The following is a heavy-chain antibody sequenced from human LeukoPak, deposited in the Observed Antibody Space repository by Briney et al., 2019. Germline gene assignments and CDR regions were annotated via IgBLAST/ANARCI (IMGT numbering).Heavy chain of an antibody. CDR3: ARSRGLSRAEYFQH. Sequence: SETLSLTCTVSGGSISSYYWSWIRQPPGKGLEWIGYTYYSGSTNYNPSLKSRVTISVDTSKNQFSLKLSSVTAADTAVYYCARSRGLSRAEYFQHWGQGTLVTVSS. D-gene: IGHD3-10*01. J-gene: IGHJ1*01. CDR2: TYYSGST. CDR1: GGSISSYY. V-gene: IGHV4-59*01.